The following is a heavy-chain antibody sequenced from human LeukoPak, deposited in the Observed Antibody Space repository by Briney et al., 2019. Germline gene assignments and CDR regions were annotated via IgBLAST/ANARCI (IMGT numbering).Heavy chain of an antibody. CDR1: GYTFTGYY. J-gene: IGHJ4*02. CDR3: ARSGVPAALDY. Sequence: GASVKVSCKASGYTFTGYYMHWVRQAPGQGLEWMGWINPNSGGTNYAQKFQGRVTMTRDTSTSTVYMELSSLRSEDTAVYYCARSGVPAALDYWGQGTLVTVSS. D-gene: IGHD2-2*01. CDR2: INPNSGGT. V-gene: IGHV1-2*02.